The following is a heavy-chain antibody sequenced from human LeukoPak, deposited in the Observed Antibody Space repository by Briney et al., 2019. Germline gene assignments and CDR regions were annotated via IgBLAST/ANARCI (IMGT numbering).Heavy chain of an antibody. CDR1: GFTFDDYA. J-gene: IGHJ4*02. CDR3: AKGLTIAAAGLDY. CDR2: ISWNSGSI. V-gene: IGHV3-9*01. Sequence: GGSLRLSCAASGFTFDDYAMHWVRQAPGKGLEWVSGISWNSGSIGYADSVKGRFTISRDNAKNSLYLQMNSLRAEDTALYYCAKGLTIAAAGLDYWGQGTLVTVSS. D-gene: IGHD6-13*01.